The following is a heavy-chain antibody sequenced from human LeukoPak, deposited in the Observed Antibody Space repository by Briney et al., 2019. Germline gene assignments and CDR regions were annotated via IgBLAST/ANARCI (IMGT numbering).Heavy chain of an antibody. CDR1: GFTFSNYS. CDR3: ARVGLGAVAGPIDI. Sequence: PGGSLRLSCAASGFTFSNYSMTWGRQAPGKGLEWVSSISSSSSYVCYADSVRGRFTISRDNAKNSLYMQMNSLRAEDTAVYYCARVGLGAVAGPIDIWGQGTMVTVSS. CDR2: ISSSSSYV. D-gene: IGHD6-19*01. J-gene: IGHJ3*02. V-gene: IGHV3-21*01.